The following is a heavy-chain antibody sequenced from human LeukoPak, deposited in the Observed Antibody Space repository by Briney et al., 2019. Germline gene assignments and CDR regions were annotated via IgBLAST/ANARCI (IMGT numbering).Heavy chain of an antibody. J-gene: IGHJ4*02. CDR1: GGTFSSYS. CDR3: ARVDSMERSWGKFDY. Sequence: SVKVSCKASGGTFSSYSISWVRQAPGQGLEWMGGIVTFFGTTNYAQKFQGRVTITADESTSTVYMELSSLRSEDTGLYYCARVDSMERSWGKFDYWGQGTQVTVSS. CDR2: IVTFFGTT. D-gene: IGHD1-1*01. V-gene: IGHV1-69*13.